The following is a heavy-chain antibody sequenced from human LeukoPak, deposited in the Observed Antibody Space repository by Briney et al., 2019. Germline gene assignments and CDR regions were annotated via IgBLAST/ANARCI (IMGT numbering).Heavy chain of an antibody. J-gene: IGHJ1*01. Sequence: GGSLRLSCAASGFTFSSYSMNWVRQAPGKGLEWVSSISSSSSYTYYADSVKGRFTISRDNAKNSLYLQMNSLRAEDTAVYYCAREWWTNLETEYFQHWGQGTLVIVSS. CDR1: GFTFSSYS. V-gene: IGHV3-21*01. CDR3: AREWWTNLETEYFQH. D-gene: IGHD1-1*01. CDR2: ISSSSSYT.